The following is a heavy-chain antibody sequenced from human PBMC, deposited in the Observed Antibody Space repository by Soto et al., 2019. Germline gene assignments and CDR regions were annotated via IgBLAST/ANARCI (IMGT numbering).Heavy chain of an antibody. CDR3: ARRGSYGAGTFFAY. CDR1: GGSFSGYY. CDR2: INHSGST. V-gene: IGHV4-34*01. J-gene: IGHJ4*02. D-gene: IGHD3-10*01. Sequence: SETLSLTCAVYGGSFSGYYWSWIRQPPGKGLEWIGEINHSGSTNYNPSLKSRVTISVDTSQNQFYLKPSSVNSAEQGGDSSARRGSYGAGTFFAYWGQGTLVTVSS.